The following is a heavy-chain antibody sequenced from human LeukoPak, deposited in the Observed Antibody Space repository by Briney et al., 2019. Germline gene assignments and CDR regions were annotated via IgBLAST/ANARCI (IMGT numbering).Heavy chain of an antibody. D-gene: IGHD6-13*01. CDR2: ISSSSSYI. CDR3: ARDRPGYTSSWYSPFAY. J-gene: IGHJ4*02. Sequence: GGSLRLSCAASGFTFSSYSMNWVRQAPGKGLEWVSSISSSSSYIYYADSVKGRFTISRDNAKNSLYLQMNRLRADDTAVYYCARDRPGYTSSWYSPFAYWGQGTLVTVSS. CDR1: GFTFSSYS. V-gene: IGHV3-21*01.